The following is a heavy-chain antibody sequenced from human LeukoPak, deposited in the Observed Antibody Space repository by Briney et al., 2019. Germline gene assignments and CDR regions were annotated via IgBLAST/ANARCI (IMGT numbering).Heavy chain of an antibody. CDR1: GFTFSSYS. V-gene: IGHV3-21*01. CDR3: ASLPRLNFDY. J-gene: IGHJ4*02. CDR2: ISSSSSYI. Sequence: GGSLRLSCAASGFTFSSYSMNWVRQASGKGLEWVSSISSSSSYIYYADSVKGRFTISRDNAKNSLYLQMNSLRAEDTAVYYCASLPRLNFDYWGQGTLVTVSS.